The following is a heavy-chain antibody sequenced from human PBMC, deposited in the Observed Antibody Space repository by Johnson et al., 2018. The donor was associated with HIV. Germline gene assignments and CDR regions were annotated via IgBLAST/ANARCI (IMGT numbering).Heavy chain of an antibody. Sequence: VQLVESGGGVVQPGRSLRLSCAASGFTFSSYAMHWVRQAPGKGLEWVSVIYSGCSTYYADSVKGRFTISRDNSKNTLYLQMNSLRAEDTAVYYCARDLRGAFDIWGQGTMVTVSS. D-gene: IGHD4-17*01. V-gene: IGHV3-66*01. CDR3: ARDLRGAFDI. J-gene: IGHJ3*02. CDR2: IYSGCST. CDR1: GFTFSSYA.